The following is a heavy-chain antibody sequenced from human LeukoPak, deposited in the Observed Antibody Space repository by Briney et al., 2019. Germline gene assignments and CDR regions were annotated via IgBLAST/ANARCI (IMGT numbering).Heavy chain of an antibody. CDR3: ARGRGYSFYYYYMDV. CDR2: IIPIFGTA. Sequence: ASVTVSFKASGYTFTIYAISWVRQAPGQGLEWMGGIIPIFGTANYAQKFQGRVTITADESTSTAYMELSSLRSEDTAVYYCARGRGYSFYYYYMDVWGKGTTVTISS. V-gene: IGHV1-69*13. D-gene: IGHD5-12*01. J-gene: IGHJ6*03. CDR1: GYTFTIYA.